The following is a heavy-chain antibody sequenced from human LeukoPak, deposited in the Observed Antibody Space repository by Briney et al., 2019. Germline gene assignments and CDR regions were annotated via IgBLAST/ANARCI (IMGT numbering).Heavy chain of an antibody. CDR1: GFTFTNYA. Sequence: GGSLRLSCAASGFTFTNYAMSWVRQAPGKGLEWVSVIRGSAGTTYYADSVKGRFTISRDNSKNTLYLQMHSLRGEDTAVYYCAKDSAHSYYYGSGSYYQFWGQGTLVTVPS. CDR3: AKDSAHSYYYGSGSYYQF. D-gene: IGHD3-10*01. J-gene: IGHJ4*02. V-gene: IGHV3-23*01. CDR2: IRGSAGTT.